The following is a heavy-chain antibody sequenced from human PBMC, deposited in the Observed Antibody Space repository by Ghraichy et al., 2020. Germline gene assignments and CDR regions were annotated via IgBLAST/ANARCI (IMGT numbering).Heavy chain of an antibody. V-gene: IGHV4-39*01. CDR1: GGSINNPNYH. Sequence: SETLSLTCSLSGGSINNPNYHWGWIRQAPGKGLVWIASFDYSGSTYYNPSLKSRVTISVDTSMNQFSLRLSSVTAADTAVYYCARLRSLLAGYVAFDIWGQGTMVTVSS. J-gene: IGHJ3*02. D-gene: IGHD6-19*01. CDR2: FDYSGST. CDR3: ARLRSLLAGYVAFDI.